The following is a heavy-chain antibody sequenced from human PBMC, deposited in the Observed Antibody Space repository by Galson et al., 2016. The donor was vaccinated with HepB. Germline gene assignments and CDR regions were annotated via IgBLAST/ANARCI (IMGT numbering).Heavy chain of an antibody. CDR1: GFTFRDFP. V-gene: IGHV3-21*01. D-gene: IGHD2-21*01. Sequence: SLRLPCAASGFTFRDFPMVWVRQAPGQGLEWVSSISSDGVYTYYADSLKGRFSISRDNAKNSLFLQMSSLRAEDTAMYYCARDYFCVGASCRGERGRFDYWGQGALVTVSS. J-gene: IGHJ4*02. CDR2: ISSDGVYT. CDR3: ARDYFCVGASCRGERGRFDY.